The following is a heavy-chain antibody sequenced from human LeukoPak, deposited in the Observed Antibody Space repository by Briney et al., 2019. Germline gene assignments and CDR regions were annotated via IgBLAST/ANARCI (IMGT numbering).Heavy chain of an antibody. CDR3: ARGRDNYYDSSGYYPLDY. D-gene: IGHD3-22*01. V-gene: IGHV4-34*01. Sequence: SETLSLTCTVHGGSFSGYYWTWIRQPPGKGLEWIGSIYYSGSTYYNPSLKSRVTISVDTSKNQFSLKLSSVTAADTAVYYCARGRDNYYDSSGYYPLDYWGQGTLVTVSS. CDR2: IYYSGST. J-gene: IGHJ4*02. CDR1: GGSFSGYY.